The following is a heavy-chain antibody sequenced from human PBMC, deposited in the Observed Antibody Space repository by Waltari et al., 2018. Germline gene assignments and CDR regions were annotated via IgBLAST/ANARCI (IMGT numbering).Heavy chain of an antibody. V-gene: IGHV4-4*02. CDR1: GDSLSTSAY. CDR3: ARDRGRGLYLDT. D-gene: IGHD1-1*01. J-gene: IGHJ4*02. Sequence: QFKLQESGPGLVKPSGTLSLICSVSGDSLSTSAYWSWVRPPPGKGLEWIGQVRGDGKTNYNPSFASRVTMSLDTSTYHFALKLTSATAADTALYYCARDRGRGLYLDTWGQGTLVTVSP. CDR2: VRGDGKT.